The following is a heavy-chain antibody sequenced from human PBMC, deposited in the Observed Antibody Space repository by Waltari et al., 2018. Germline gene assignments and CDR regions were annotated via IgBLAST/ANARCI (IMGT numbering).Heavy chain of an antibody. V-gene: IGHV4-38-2*01. Sequence: QVQLQESGPGLVKPSETLSLTCAVSGYSISSGYYWGWIRQPPGTGLEWIGSIDHSGSTYHNPSLKSRVTRSVATSKNQVSLKLSSVTAADTAVYYCARQGGSYSHFDYWGQGTLVTVSS. D-gene: IGHD1-26*01. CDR3: ARQGGSYSHFDY. CDR1: GYSISSGYY. CDR2: IDHSGST. J-gene: IGHJ4*02.